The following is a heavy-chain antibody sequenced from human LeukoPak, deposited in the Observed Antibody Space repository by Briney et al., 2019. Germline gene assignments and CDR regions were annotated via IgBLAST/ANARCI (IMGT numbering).Heavy chain of an antibody. CDR3: ARRLWGTIFGVVIAYFDY. D-gene: IGHD3-3*01. Sequence: ASETLSLTCAVYGGSFSGYYWSWIRHPPGKGLEWIGEFSHSGSPTYNPSLKSRVTISVDTSKNQFSLKLSSVTAADTAVYYCARRLWGTIFGVVIAYFDYWGQGTLVTVSS. J-gene: IGHJ4*02. CDR1: GGSFSGYY. CDR2: FSHSGSP. V-gene: IGHV4-34*01.